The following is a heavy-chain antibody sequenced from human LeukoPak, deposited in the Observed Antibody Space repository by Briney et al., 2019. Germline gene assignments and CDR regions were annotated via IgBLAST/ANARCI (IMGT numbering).Heavy chain of an antibody. J-gene: IGHJ4*02. V-gene: IGHV3-53*04. CDR3: ARGVAAAPGTDLRVWGN. CDR2: IETGGTT. Sequence: PGGSLRLSCAASGFTVSNNFMSWVRQAPGKGLEWVSLIETGGTTYYADSVKGRCTISRHSSKNTLNLQMDSLRPEDTAVYYCARGVAAAPGTDLRVWGNWGQGTQVTVSS. D-gene: IGHD6-13*01. CDR1: GFTVSNNF.